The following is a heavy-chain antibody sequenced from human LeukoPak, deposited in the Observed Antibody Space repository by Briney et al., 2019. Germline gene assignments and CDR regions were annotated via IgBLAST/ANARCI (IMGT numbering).Heavy chain of an antibody. CDR3: ATVPRSGYYYFDY. CDR2: ISGSGGST. Sequence: GGSLRLSCAASGVSFRSSAMTWVRQAPGKGLEWVSFISGSGGSTYYADSVKGRFTISKDKSRNTLFLQMNSLRAEDTAVYYCATVPRSGYYYFDYWGQGTLVTVSS. CDR1: GVSFRSSA. J-gene: IGHJ4*02. D-gene: IGHD5-12*01. V-gene: IGHV3-23*01.